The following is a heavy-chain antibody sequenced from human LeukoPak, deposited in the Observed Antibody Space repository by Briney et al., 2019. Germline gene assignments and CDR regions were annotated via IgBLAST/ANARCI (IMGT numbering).Heavy chain of an antibody. J-gene: IGHJ2*01. CDR3: ARTLGYCSGGSCYWYFDL. D-gene: IGHD2-15*01. Sequence: SETLSLTRTVSGGSISSYYRSWIRQPAGKGLEWIGRIYTSGSTNYNPSLKSRVTMSVDTSKNQFSLKLSSVTAADTAVYYCARTLGYCSGGSCYWYFDLWGRGTLVTVSS. CDR2: IYTSGST. CDR1: GGSISSYY. V-gene: IGHV4-4*07.